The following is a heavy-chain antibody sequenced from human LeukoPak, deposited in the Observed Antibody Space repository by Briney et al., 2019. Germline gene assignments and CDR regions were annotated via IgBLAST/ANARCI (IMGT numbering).Heavy chain of an antibody. CDR1: GYTFTSYD. Sequence: ASVKVSCKASGYTFTSYDINWVRQATGQGLEWMGWMNPNSGNTGYAQKFQGRVTMTRNTSISTAYMELSSLRPEDTAVYYCSVLTLGATTPFDYWGQGTLVTVSS. CDR2: MNPNSGNT. D-gene: IGHD1-26*01. J-gene: IGHJ4*02. V-gene: IGHV1-8*01. CDR3: SVLTLGATTPFDY.